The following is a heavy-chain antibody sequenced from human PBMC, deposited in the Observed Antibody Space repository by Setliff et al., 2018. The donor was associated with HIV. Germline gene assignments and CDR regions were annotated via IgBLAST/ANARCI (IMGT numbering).Heavy chain of an antibody. CDR2: INPGDSDT. CDR3: TTHGGSTWLHS. D-gene: IGHD3-10*01. Sequence: PGESLTISCKGFAYGLTSYWIGWVRQMPGKCLEWMGIINPGDSDTRYSPSFQGQVTFSVDKSISTAYLHWSSLKVSDTAMYYCTTHGGSTWLHSWGQGTLVTVSS. V-gene: IGHV5-51*01. CDR1: AYGLTSYW. J-gene: IGHJ5*01.